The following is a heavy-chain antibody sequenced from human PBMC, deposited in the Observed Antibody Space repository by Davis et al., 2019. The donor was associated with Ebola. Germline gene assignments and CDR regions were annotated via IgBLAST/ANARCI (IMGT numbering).Heavy chain of an antibody. CDR3: ARVSGDGSYYGDYGMDV. D-gene: IGHD1-26*01. J-gene: IGHJ6*04. CDR1: GYTFTSYD. V-gene: IGHV1-8*01. Sequence: ASVKVSCKASGYTFTSYDINWVRQATGQGLEWMGWMNPNSGNTGYAQKFQGRVTMTRNTSISTAYMELSSLRSEDTAVYYCARVSGDGSYYGDYGMDVWGKGTTVTVSS. CDR2: MNPNSGNT.